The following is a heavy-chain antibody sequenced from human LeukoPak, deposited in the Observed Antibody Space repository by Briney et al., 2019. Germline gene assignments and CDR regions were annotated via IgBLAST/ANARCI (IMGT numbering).Heavy chain of an antibody. V-gene: IGHV4-34*01. CDR2: ISHSGST. D-gene: IGHD6-19*01. CDR3: AREAAVAGFDY. Sequence: SETLSLTCAVYGGSFSGYYWSWIRQPPGKGLEWIGEISHSGSTNYNPSLKSRVTISVDKSKNQFSLKLSSVTAADTAVYYCAREAAVAGFDYWGQGTLVTVSS. J-gene: IGHJ4*02. CDR1: GGSFSGYY.